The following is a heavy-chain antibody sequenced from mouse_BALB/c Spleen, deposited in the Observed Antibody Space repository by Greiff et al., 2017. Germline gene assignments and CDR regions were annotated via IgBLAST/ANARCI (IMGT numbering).Heavy chain of an antibody. D-gene: IGHD2-1*01. J-gene: IGHJ2*01. CDR3: ARGDGNFDY. CDR2: ISSGSSTI. Sequence: EVQVVESGGGLVQPGGSRKLSCAASGFTFSSFGMHWVRQAPEKGLEWVAYISSGSSTIYYADTVKGRFTISRDNPKNTLFLQMTSLRSEDTAMYYCARGDGNFDYWGQGTTLTVSS. CDR1: GFTFSSFG. V-gene: IGHV5-17*02.